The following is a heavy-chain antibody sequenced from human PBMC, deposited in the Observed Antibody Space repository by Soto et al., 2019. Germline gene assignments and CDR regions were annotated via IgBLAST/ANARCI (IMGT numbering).Heavy chain of an antibody. CDR3: AKDALLHIRRPTMIGL. CDR1: GFTFSSYG. J-gene: IGHJ4*02. V-gene: IGHV3-30*18. D-gene: IGHD3-22*01. Sequence: GGSLRLSSAASGFTFSSYGMHWVRQAPGKGLEWVAVISYDGSNKYYADSVKGRFAIARDNSKNTLYLQMNSLRAEDTAVYYCAKDALLHIRRPTMIGLWGQGTLVTVSS. CDR2: ISYDGSNK.